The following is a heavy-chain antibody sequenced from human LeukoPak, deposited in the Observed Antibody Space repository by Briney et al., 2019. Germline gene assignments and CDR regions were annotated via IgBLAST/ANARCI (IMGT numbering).Heavy chain of an antibody. Sequence: ASVKVSCKASGYTFTGYYMHWVRQAPGQGLEWMGWINPNSGGTNYAQKFQGWVTMTRDTSISTAYMELSRLRSDDTAVYYCARDPSPVRHCSGGCCYSWFDYWGQGTLVTVSS. CDR3: ARDPSPVRHCSGGCCYSWFDY. D-gene: IGHD2-15*01. J-gene: IGHJ4*02. CDR1: GYTFTGYY. V-gene: IGHV1-2*04. CDR2: INPNSGGT.